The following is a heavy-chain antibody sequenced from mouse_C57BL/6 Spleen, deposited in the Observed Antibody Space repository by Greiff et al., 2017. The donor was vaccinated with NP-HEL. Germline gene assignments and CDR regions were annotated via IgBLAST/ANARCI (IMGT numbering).Heavy chain of an antibody. CDR2: ILPGSGST. V-gene: IGHV1-9*01. Sequence: QVQLQQSGAELMKPGASVKLSCKATGYTFTGYWIEWVKQRPGHGLEWIGEILPGSGSTNYNEKFKGKATFTADTSSNTAYMQLSSLTTEDPAIYYCAFQGGDYPTSYAMDYWGQGTSVTVSS. J-gene: IGHJ4*01. CDR3: AFQGGDYPTSYAMDY. D-gene: IGHD2-10*01. CDR1: GYTFTGYW.